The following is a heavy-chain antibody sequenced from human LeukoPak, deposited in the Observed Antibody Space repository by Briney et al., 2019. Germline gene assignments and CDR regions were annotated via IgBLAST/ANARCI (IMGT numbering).Heavy chain of an antibody. J-gene: IGHJ4*02. CDR3: VRGFTGVVGDH. D-gene: IGHD3-10*01. CDR2: IKDGGIT. V-gene: IGHV4-34*01. CDR1: SGSLSGYS. Sequence: SETLSLTCAVYSGSLSGYSWSWIRQPPGKGLEWIGEIKDGGITNYNPSLKSRVTISSDTSKNQLSLRLTSATAADAAIYYCVRGFTGVVGDHWGQGTLVTVSS.